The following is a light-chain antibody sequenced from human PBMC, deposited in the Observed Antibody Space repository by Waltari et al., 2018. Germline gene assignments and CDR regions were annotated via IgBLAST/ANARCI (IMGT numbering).Light chain of an antibody. CDR1: QGISNW. Sequence: DLQMTQSPSSLSASVGDRVTITRRASQGISNWLAWYQQKPGKAPKLLIYRASNLETGVPSRFSGSGSGTDFTLTISSLQPEDIATYYCQQHDNSPYSFGQGTKVEIK. CDR3: QQHDNSPYS. J-gene: IGKJ2*03. CDR2: RAS. V-gene: IGKV1-33*01.